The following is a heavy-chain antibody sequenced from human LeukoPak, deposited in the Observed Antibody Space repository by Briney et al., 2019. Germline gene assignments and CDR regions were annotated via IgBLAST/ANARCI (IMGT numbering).Heavy chain of an antibody. Sequence: SETLSRTCAVYGGSFSGDYWSWFRQRPGKGLEWIGEINHSGSTNYNPSLKSRVTISVDTSKNQFSLMLSSVTAADPAVYYCARGPLDYWGQGTLVTVSS. CDR2: INHSGST. CDR1: GGSFSGDY. J-gene: IGHJ4*02. CDR3: ARGPLDY. V-gene: IGHV4-34*01.